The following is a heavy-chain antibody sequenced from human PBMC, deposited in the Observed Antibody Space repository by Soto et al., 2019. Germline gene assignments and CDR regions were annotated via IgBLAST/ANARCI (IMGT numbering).Heavy chain of an antibody. J-gene: IGHJ6*02. D-gene: IGHD3-22*01. CDR1: GYTFTSYG. CDR3: ARDPEYYYDSSGYFSLYYYYYGMDV. V-gene: IGHV1-18*01. Sequence: AASVKVSCKASGYTFTSYGISWVRQAPGQGLEWMGWISAYNGNTNYAQKLQGRVTMTTDTSTSTAYMELRSLRSDDTAVYYCARDPEYYYDSSGYFSLYYYYYGMDVWGQGTTVTVSS. CDR2: ISAYNGNT.